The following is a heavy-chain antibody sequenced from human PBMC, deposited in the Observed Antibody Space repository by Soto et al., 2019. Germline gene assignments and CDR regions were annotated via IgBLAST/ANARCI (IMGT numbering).Heavy chain of an antibody. CDR2: FDPEDGET. J-gene: IGHJ4*02. Sequence: GASVKVSCKVSGYTLTELSMHWVRQAPGKGLEWMGGFDPEDGETIYAQKFQGRVTMTEDTSTDTAYMELSSLRSEDTAVYYCATDPLSQHIVVVWGQGTLVTVSS. CDR3: ATDPLSQHIVVV. D-gene: IGHD2-21*01. CDR1: GYTLTELS. V-gene: IGHV1-24*01.